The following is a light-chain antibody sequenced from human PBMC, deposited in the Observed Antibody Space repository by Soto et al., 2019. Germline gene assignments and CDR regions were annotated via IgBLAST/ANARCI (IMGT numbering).Light chain of an antibody. Sequence: DIQMTQSASSLSTSEGDRVTLTFQASQDIRKYLSWYQQKPGKAPKSLIYDTSILERGVPSRFSGSGSGKDFTLTISSLQPEDIATYSCLQYYSPPYTFGQGTKVDIK. CDR3: LQYYSPPYT. CDR1: QDIRKY. CDR2: DTS. V-gene: IGKV1-33*01. J-gene: IGKJ1*01.